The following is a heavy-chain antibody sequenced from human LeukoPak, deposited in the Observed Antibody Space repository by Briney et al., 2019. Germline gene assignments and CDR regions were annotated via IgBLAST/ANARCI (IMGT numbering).Heavy chain of an antibody. J-gene: IGHJ4*02. Sequence: SETLSLTCTVSGGSVSSGSYYWSWIRQPPGKGLEWIGSIYYSGSTYYNPSLKSRVTISVDTSKNQFSLKLSSVTAADTAVYYCAVVTTTTFDYWGQGTLVTVSS. D-gene: IGHD4-23*01. CDR2: IYYSGST. V-gene: IGHV4-39*01. CDR3: AVVTTTTFDY. CDR1: GGSVSSGSYY.